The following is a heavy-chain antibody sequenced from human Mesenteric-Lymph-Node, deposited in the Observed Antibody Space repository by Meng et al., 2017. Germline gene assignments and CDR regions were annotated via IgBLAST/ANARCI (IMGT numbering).Heavy chain of an antibody. CDR1: GYTFTSYD. J-gene: IGHJ6*02. Sequence: KVPCKASGYTFTSYDINWVRQATGQGLEWMGWMNPNSGNTGYAQKFQGRVTMTRNTSISTAYMELSSLRSEDTAVYYCTRGYYYYYGMDVWGQGTTVTVSS. CDR3: TRGYYYYYGMDV. CDR2: MNPNSGNT. V-gene: IGHV1-8*01.